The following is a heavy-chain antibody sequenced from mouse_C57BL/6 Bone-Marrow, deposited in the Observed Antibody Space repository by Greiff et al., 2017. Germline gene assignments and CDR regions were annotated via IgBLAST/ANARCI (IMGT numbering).Heavy chain of an antibody. Sequence: VQLQQPGAELVMPGASVTLSCKASGYTFTSYWMHWVKQRPGQGLEWIGEIDPSDSYTNYNQKFKGKSTLTVDKSSSTAYMQLSSLTSEDSAVYYCAREDDGYYPDYWGQGTTLTVSS. D-gene: IGHD2-3*01. CDR1: GYTFTSYW. CDR2: IDPSDSYT. V-gene: IGHV1-69*01. CDR3: AREDDGYYPDY. J-gene: IGHJ2*01.